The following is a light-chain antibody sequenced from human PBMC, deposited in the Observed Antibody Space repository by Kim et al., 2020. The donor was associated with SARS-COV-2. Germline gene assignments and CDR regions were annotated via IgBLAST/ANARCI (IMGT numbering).Light chain of an antibody. CDR1: SSAVGYYNL. CDR3: CSYAGTTTLV. Sequence: GPSITLSCTGTSSAVGYYNLVSWYQQHPGKAPNLMISEVTKRPSGVSNRFSGSKSGNTASLTISGLQAEDEADYYCCSYAGTTTLVFGGGTKVTVL. J-gene: IGLJ2*01. V-gene: IGLV2-23*02. CDR2: EVT.